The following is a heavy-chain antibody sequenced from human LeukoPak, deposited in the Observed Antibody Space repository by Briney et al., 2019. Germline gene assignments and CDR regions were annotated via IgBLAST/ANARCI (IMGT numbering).Heavy chain of an antibody. Sequence: SSVKVSCKASGGTFSSYAISWARQAPGQGLEWMGGIIPMFGTANYAQKFQGRVTITTDESTSTAYMELSSLRSEDTAVYYCARGYSSSSGRGDYWGQGTLVTVSS. J-gene: IGHJ4*02. V-gene: IGHV1-69*05. CDR3: ARGYSSSSGRGDY. D-gene: IGHD6-6*01. CDR2: IIPMFGTA. CDR1: GGTFSSYA.